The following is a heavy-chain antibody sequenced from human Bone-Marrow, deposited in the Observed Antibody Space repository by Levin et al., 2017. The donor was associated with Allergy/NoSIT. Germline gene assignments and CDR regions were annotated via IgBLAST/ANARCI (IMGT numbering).Heavy chain of an antibody. J-gene: IGHJ4*02. CDR3: ARVAQDYGDYTLLDY. CDR1: GGSFSGYY. D-gene: IGHD4-17*01. CDR2: INHSGST. V-gene: IGHV4-34*01. Sequence: PSQTLSLTCAVYGGSFSGYYWSWIRQPPGKGLEWIGEINHSGSTNYNPSLKSRVTISVDTSKNQFSLKLSSVTAADTAVYYCARVAQDYGDYTLLDYWGQGTLVTVSS.